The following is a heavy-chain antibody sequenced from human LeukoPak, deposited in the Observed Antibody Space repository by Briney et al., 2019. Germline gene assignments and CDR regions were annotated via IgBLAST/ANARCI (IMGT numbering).Heavy chain of an antibody. CDR3: ARGRYGDFYYFDY. J-gene: IGHJ4*02. V-gene: IGHV4-39*07. CDR2: INHSGST. Sequence: SETLSLTCTVSGGSISSSSYYWGWIRQPPGKGLEWIGEINHSGSTNYNPSLKSRVTISVDTSKNQFSLKLSSVTAADTAVYYCARGRYGDFYYFDYWGQGTLVTVSS. D-gene: IGHD4-17*01. CDR1: GGSISSSSYY.